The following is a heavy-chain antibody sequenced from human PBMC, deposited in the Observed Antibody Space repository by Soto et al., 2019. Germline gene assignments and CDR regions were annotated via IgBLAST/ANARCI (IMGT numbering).Heavy chain of an antibody. V-gene: IGHV4-34*01. Sequence: SETLSLTCAVYVGSFSGYYWSWIRQPPGKGLEWIGEINHRGSTNYNPSLKSRVTISVDTSKNQFSLKLNSVTAADTAVYYCARADRNWNYVRGFDEWGQGTLVTVSS. CDR2: INHRGST. J-gene: IGHJ4*02. CDR3: ARADRNWNYVRGFDE. CDR1: VGSFSGYY. D-gene: IGHD1-7*01.